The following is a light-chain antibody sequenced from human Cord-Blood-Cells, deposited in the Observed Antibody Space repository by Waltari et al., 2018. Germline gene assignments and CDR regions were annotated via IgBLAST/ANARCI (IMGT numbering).Light chain of an antibody. J-gene: IGLJ1*01. CDR2: EVI. CDR1: RSDVGGYTY. Sequence: QSALTQPPSASGSPGQSVTISCTGTRSDVGGYTYVSCYQQHPAKAPKLMIDEVIKRPSGVPDRFAGSKAGNTASLPVSGLQAEDEADYYCSSYAGSNNYVFGTGTKVTVL. CDR3: SSYAGSNNYV. V-gene: IGLV2-8*01.